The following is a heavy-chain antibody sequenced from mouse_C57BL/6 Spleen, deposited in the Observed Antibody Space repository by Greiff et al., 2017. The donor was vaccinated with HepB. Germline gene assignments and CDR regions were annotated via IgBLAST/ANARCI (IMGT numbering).Heavy chain of an antibody. D-gene: IGHD2-3*01. Sequence: EVMLVESGGGLVKPGGSLKLSCAASGFTFSDYGMHWVRQAPEKGLEWVAYISSGSSTIYYADTVKGRFTISRDNAKNTLVLQMTSLRSEDTAMYYCARDDGYYPAWFAYWGQGTLVTVSA. CDR3: ARDDGYYPAWFAY. CDR1: GFTFSDYG. V-gene: IGHV5-17*01. J-gene: IGHJ3*01. CDR2: ISSGSSTI.